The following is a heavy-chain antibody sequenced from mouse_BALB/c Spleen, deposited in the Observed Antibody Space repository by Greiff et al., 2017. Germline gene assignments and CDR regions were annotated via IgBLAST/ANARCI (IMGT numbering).Heavy chain of an antibody. V-gene: IGHV5-6-5*01. D-gene: IGHD2-14*01. Sequence: EVMLVESGGGLVKPGGSLKLSCAASGFTFSSYAMSWVRQTPEKRLEWVASISSGGSTYYPDSVKGRFTISRDNARNILYLQMSSLRSEDTAMYYCARGGDRYLLFAYWGQGTLVTVSA. J-gene: IGHJ3*01. CDR1: GFTFSSYA. CDR3: ARGGDRYLLFAY. CDR2: ISSGGST.